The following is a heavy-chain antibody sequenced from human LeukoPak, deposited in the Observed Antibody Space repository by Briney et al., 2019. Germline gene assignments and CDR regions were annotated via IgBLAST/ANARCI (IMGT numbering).Heavy chain of an antibody. V-gene: IGHV3-23*01. CDR1: GFTSSSYA. D-gene: IGHD1-26*01. J-gene: IGHJ5*02. CDR2: ISGSGGST. Sequence: TGGSLRLSCAASGFTSSSYAMTWVRQAPGKGLEWVSSISGSGGSTHYADSVKGRFTISRDSSTNTLYLQMNSLRAEDTAVYYCAKDTRGNTPRAFDPWGQGTLVTVSS. CDR3: AKDTRGNTPRAFDP.